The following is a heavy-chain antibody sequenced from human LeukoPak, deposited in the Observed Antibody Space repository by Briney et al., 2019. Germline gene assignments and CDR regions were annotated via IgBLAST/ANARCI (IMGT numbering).Heavy chain of an antibody. Sequence: PGGSLILSCAASGFTFSNYSMNWVRQAPGKGLEWVSYISSRSSSIYYLDSVKGRFTISRDNAKNSLYLQMNSLRDEDTAVYYCARVIRRFGEFSSDYWGQGTLVTVSS. J-gene: IGHJ4*02. CDR3: ARVIRRFGEFSSDY. V-gene: IGHV3-48*02. CDR2: ISSRSSSI. CDR1: GFTFSNYS. D-gene: IGHD3-10*01.